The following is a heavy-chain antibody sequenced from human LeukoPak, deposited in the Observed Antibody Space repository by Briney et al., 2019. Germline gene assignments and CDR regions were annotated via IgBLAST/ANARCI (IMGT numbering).Heavy chain of an antibody. CDR2: ISSSSSTI. Sequence: GGSLRLSCAASGFTFSSYSMNWVRQAPGKGLEWVSYISSSSSTIYYADSVKGRFTISRDNAKNSLYLQMNSLRAEDTAVYYCARVRGTGAQRLLRYFDWLSAFSYYYYYMDVWGKGTTVTIPS. CDR1: GFTFSSYS. D-gene: IGHD3-9*01. V-gene: IGHV3-48*04. J-gene: IGHJ6*03. CDR3: ARVRGTGAQRLLRYFDWLSAFSYYYYYMDV.